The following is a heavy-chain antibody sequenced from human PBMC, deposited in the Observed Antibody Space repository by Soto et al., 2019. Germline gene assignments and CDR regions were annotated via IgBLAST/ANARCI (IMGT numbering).Heavy chain of an antibody. CDR3: AGIPYYDILTGYRPGGFDP. D-gene: IGHD3-9*01. CDR2: INHNGRT. V-gene: IGHV4-34*01. CDR1: GGSFSDYY. Sequence: PSETLSLTCAVYGGSFSDYYWSWIRQPPGKGLEWIGEINHNGRTNYNPSLKSRVTMSIDTSKNQFSLRLSSVTAADTAVYYCAGIPYYDILTGYRPGGFDPWGQGTLVTVSS. J-gene: IGHJ5*02.